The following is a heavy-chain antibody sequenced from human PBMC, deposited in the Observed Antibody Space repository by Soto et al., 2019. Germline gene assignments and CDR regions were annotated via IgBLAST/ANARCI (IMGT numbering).Heavy chain of an antibody. CDR2: IYSGGST. CDR1: GFTVSSNY. CDR3: ARSPSTIGWLSAHYFDY. Sequence: EVQLVETGGGLIQPGGSLRLSCAASGFTVSSNYMSWVRQAPGKGLEWVSVIYSGGSTYYADSVKGRFTISRDNSKNTLYLQMNSLRAEDTAVYYCARSPSTIGWLSAHYFDYWGQGTLVTVSS. D-gene: IGHD5-12*01. V-gene: IGHV3-53*02. J-gene: IGHJ4*02.